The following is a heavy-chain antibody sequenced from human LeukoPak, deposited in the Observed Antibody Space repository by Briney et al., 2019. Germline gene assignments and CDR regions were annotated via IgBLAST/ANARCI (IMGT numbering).Heavy chain of an antibody. CDR2: ISYDGSNK. D-gene: IGHD3-10*01. CDR3: ARGEYGSGSYHIDY. Sequence: GGSLRLSCAASGFTFSSYAMHWVRQAPGKGLEWVAVISYDGSNKYYADSVKGRFTISRDNAKNSLYLQMNSLRAEDTAVYYCARGEYGSGSYHIDYWGQGTLVTVSS. CDR1: GFTFSSYA. J-gene: IGHJ4*02. V-gene: IGHV3-30*04.